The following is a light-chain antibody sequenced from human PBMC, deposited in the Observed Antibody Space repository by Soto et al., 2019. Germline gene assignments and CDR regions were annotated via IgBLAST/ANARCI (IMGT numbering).Light chain of an antibody. J-gene: IGKJ3*01. CDR3: QQYGISPPLFT. V-gene: IGKV3-20*01. Sequence: EIVLTQSPGTLSLSPGERATLSCRASQSVSSSYLAWYQQKPGQAPRLLIYGASSRATGIPDRFSGSGSGTDFTLTISRLEPEDFAVYYCQQYGISPPLFTFGPGTKVDIK. CDR2: GAS. CDR1: QSVSSSY.